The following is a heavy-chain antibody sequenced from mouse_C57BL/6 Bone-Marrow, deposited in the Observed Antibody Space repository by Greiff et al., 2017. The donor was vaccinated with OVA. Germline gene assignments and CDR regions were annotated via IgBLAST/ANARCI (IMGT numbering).Heavy chain of an antibody. CDR1: GYTFTDYN. Sequence: VQLQQSGPELVKPGASVKMSCKASGYTFTDYNMHWVKQSHGKSLEWIGYISPNNGGTSYNQKFKGKATLTVNKSSSTAYMELRSLTSEDSAVYYCARRDGYDYTWFAYWGQGTLVTVSA. J-gene: IGHJ3*01. D-gene: IGHD2-4*01. CDR3: ARRDGYDYTWFAY. CDR2: ISPNNGGT. V-gene: IGHV1-22*01.